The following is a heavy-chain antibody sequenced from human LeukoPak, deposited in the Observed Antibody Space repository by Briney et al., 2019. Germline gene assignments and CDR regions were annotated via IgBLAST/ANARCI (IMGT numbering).Heavy chain of an antibody. J-gene: IGHJ4*02. CDR2: ISESGSNN. CDR1: GFTFTRYV. D-gene: IGHD3-22*01. V-gene: IGHV3-23*01. CDR3: TNRHDSSGYFFNY. Sequence: GGSLRLSCVASGFTFTRYVMSWVRQAPGKGLEWVSSISESGSNNYYADSVKGRFSISRDNSKNMLYLQMGSLGAEDTAVYYCTNRHDSSGYFFNYWGQGTLVTVSS.